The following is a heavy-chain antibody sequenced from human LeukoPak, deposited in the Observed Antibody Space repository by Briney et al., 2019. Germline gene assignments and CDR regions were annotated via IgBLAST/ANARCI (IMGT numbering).Heavy chain of an antibody. CDR1: GFTVSSNY. D-gene: IGHD4-11*01. CDR3: ARDLDYSTGFDY. J-gene: IGHJ4*02. V-gene: IGHV3-53*01. Sequence: PGGSLRLSCVASGFTVSSNYMSWVRQAPGKGLEWVSVIYSGGSTYYADSVKGRFTISRDNSKNTLYLQMNSLRAEDTAVYYCARDLDYSTGFDYWGQGTLVTVSS. CDR2: IYSGGST.